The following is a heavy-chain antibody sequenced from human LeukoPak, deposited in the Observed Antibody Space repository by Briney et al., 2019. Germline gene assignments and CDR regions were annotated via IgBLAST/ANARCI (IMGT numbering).Heavy chain of an antibody. V-gene: IGHV4-59*01. Sequence: SETLSLTCTVSGGSISSYYWGWIRQPPGKGPEWIGHVYYSGSTNYNPSLKSRVTISVDTSKNQFSLRLTSVTAADTAVYYCARQLKGLLDSWGQGTLVTVSS. D-gene: IGHD1-1*01. CDR1: GGSISSYY. J-gene: IGHJ4*02. CDR3: ARQLKGLLDS. CDR2: VYYSGST.